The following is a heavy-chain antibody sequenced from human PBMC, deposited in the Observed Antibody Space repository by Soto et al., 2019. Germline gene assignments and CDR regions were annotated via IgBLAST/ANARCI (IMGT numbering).Heavy chain of an antibody. D-gene: IGHD2-2*01. Sequence: QVQLQESGPGLVKPSQTLSLTCTVAGGSINDANYYWTWIRQPPGKGLEWIGYIYYSGNTYYNPSLKSRVXXSXDXXXXXFSXXXXXXXAXXPAVYYXARKSRNAYYFDYWGQGALVTVSS. CDR3: ARKSRNAYYFDY. V-gene: IGHV4-30-4*01. CDR2: IYYSGNT. CDR1: GGSINDANYY. J-gene: IGHJ4*02.